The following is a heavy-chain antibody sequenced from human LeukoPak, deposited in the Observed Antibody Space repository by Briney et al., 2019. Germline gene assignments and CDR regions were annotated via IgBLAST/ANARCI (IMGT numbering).Heavy chain of an antibody. Sequence: PGGSLRLSCAASGFTFSSYEMNWVRQAPGKGLEWVSYISSSGSTIYYADSVKGRFTISRDNAKNSLCLQMNSLRAEDTAVYYCARDLWSRASSVSWGQGTLVTVSS. V-gene: IGHV3-48*03. CDR2: ISSSGSTI. J-gene: IGHJ5*02. CDR3: ARDLWSRASSVS. CDR1: GFTFSSYE. D-gene: IGHD3-10*01.